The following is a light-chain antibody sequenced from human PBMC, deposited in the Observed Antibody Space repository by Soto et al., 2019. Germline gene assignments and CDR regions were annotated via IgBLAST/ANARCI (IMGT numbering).Light chain of an antibody. J-gene: IGLJ3*02. V-gene: IGLV4-60*02. CDR3: ETWDSNTHTV. Sequence: QLVLTQSSSASASLGSSVKLTCTLSSGHSSYIIAWPQQQPGKAPRYLMKLEGSGSYNPGSGVPDRFSGSSSGADRYLTISNLQFEDEADYYCETWDSNTHTVFGGGTKLTVL. CDR1: SGHSSYI. CDR2: LEGSGSY.